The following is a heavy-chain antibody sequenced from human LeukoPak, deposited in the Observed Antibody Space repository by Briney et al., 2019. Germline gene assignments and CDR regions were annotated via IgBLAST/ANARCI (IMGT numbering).Heavy chain of an antibody. Sequence: GGSLRLSCAASGFTVSSNYMSWVRQAPGKGLEWVSVIYSGGSTYYADSVKGRFTISRDNSKNTLYLQMNSLRAEDTAVYYCAKDSPTDDYGDYEFDYWGQGTLVTVSS. V-gene: IGHV3-53*01. D-gene: IGHD4-17*01. CDR2: IYSGGST. CDR1: GFTVSSNY. J-gene: IGHJ4*02. CDR3: AKDSPTDDYGDYEFDY.